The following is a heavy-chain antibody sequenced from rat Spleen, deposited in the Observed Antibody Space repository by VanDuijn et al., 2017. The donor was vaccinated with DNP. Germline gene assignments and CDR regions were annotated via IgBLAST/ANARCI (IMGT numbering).Heavy chain of an antibody. CDR2: ISFDGSRT. D-gene: IGHD1-11*01. V-gene: IGHV5-17*01. CDR1: GFTFSDYA. J-gene: IGHJ4*01. CDR3: ARDNYGTSGAMDA. Sequence: EVQLVESGGGLVQPGRSLKISCTASGFTFSDYAMAWVRQAPKKGLEWVATISFDGSRTYYRDSVKGRFTISRDDAKSTLYLQMDSLRSEDTATYYCARDNYGTSGAMDAWGQGTSVTVSS.